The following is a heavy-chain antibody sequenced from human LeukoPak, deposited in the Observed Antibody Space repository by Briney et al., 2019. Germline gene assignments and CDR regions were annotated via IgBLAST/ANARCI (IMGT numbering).Heavy chain of an antibody. J-gene: IGHJ4*02. CDR3: AKRYYYDSSGYYWHQTWDY. CDR1: GFTFSSYA. V-gene: IGHV3-23*01. Sequence: PGGSLRLSCAASGFTFSSYAMSWVRQAPGKGLEWVSSISGSGGSTYHADSVKGRFTISRDNSKNTLNLQINSLRAEDTAVYYCAKRYYYDSSGYYWHQTWDYWGQGTLVTVSS. CDR2: ISGSGGST. D-gene: IGHD3-22*01.